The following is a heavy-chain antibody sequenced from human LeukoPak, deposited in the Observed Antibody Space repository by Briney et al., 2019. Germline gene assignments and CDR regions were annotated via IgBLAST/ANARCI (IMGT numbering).Heavy chain of an antibody. Sequence: ASVKVSCKVSGYTLTELSMHWVRQAPGKGLEWMGGFDPEDGETIYAQKFQGRVTMTEDTSTDTAYMELSSLRSEDTAVYYCATANPLIAAAGAATLDYWGQGTLVIVSS. CDR1: GYTLTELS. D-gene: IGHD6-13*01. V-gene: IGHV1-24*01. J-gene: IGHJ4*02. CDR2: FDPEDGET. CDR3: ATANPLIAAAGAATLDY.